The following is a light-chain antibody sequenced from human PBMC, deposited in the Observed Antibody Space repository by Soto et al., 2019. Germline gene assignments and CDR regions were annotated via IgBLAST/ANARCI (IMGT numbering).Light chain of an antibody. J-gene: IGLJ1*01. CDR2: RNN. CDR1: SSNIGSNY. Sequence: QSVLTQPPSASGTPGQRVTISCSGSSSNIGSNYVFWYQHLPGTAPKLLIYRNNQRPSGVPDRFSGSKSGTSASLAINGLRSEDEADYYCAAWDDSLSVVFGTGTKVTVL. CDR3: AAWDDSLSVV. V-gene: IGLV1-47*01.